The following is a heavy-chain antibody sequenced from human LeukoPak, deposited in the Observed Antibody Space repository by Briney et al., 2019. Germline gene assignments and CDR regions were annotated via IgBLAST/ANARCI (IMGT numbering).Heavy chain of an antibody. D-gene: IGHD4-23*01. CDR2: INSDGSST. J-gene: IGHJ6*02. Sequence: GGSLRLSCAASGFTFSSYWMHWVRQAPGKGLVWVSRINSDGSSTSYADSVKGRFTISRDNAKNTLYLQMNSLRAEDTAVYYCAKGGNSLAYGMDVWGQGTTVTVSS. CDR3: AKGGNSLAYGMDV. CDR1: GFTFSSYW. V-gene: IGHV3-74*01.